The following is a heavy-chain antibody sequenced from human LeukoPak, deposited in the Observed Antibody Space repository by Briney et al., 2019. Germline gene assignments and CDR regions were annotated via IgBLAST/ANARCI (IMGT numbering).Heavy chain of an antibody. CDR2: IYPGDSDT. V-gene: IGHV5-51*01. Sequence: GESLKISCKGSGYXFTSYWICWVRQMPGKGLEWMGIIYPGDSDTRYSPSFQGQVTISADMSISTAYLQWSSLKASDTAMHCCARGYSGSWHFDYWGQGTLVTVSS. CDR3: ARGYSGSWHFDY. CDR1: GYXFTSYW. J-gene: IGHJ4*02. D-gene: IGHD6-13*01.